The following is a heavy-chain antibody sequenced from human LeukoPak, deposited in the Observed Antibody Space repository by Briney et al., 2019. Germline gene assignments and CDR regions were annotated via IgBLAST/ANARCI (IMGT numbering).Heavy chain of an antibody. CDR3: ARTPGDTAMVPPNYFDY. Sequence: SQTLSLTCTVSGGSISSGDYYWSWIRQPPGKGLEWIGYIYYSGSTYYNPSPKSRVTISVDTSKNQFSLKLSSVTAADTAVYYCARTPGDTAMVPPNYFDYWGQGTLVTVSS. CDR1: GGSISSGDYY. CDR2: IYYSGST. J-gene: IGHJ4*02. V-gene: IGHV4-30-4*01. D-gene: IGHD5-18*01.